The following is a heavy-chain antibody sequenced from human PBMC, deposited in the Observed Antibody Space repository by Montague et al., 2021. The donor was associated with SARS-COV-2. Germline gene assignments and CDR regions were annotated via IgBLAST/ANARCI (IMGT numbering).Heavy chain of an antibody. CDR3: TTGYTNGRLDY. Sequence: SLRLSCAASGFTFSHAWMSWVRQAPGKGLEWVGRIKTKTDGGTTDYAAPVKGRFTISRDDSENTLFLQMNSLKTEDTALYYCTTGYTNGRLDYWGQGTLVSLSS. D-gene: IGHD6-19*01. V-gene: IGHV3-15*01. J-gene: IGHJ4*02. CDR1: GFTFSHAW. CDR2: IKTKTDGGTT.